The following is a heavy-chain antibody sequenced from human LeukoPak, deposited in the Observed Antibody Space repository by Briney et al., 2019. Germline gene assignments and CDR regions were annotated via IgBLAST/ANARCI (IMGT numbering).Heavy chain of an antibody. CDR1: GFTFSSHG. CDR3: AKERIVGGYRYGPFDH. V-gene: IGHV3-23*01. J-gene: IGHJ4*02. CDR2: ISGSGVIT. D-gene: IGHD5-18*01. Sequence: GGTLRLSCAASGFTFSSHGMNWVRQAPGKGLEWVSGISGSGVITYYADSVKGRFTISRDNAKNSLYLQMNSLRAEDTALYYCAKERIVGGYRYGPFDHWGQGTLVTVSS.